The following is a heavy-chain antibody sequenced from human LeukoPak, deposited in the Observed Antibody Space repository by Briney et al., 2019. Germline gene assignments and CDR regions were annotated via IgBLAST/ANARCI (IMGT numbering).Heavy chain of an antibody. CDR3: ARDSLYCSSTSCSYSGGYYMDV. D-gene: IGHD2-2*01. J-gene: IGHJ6*03. CDR2: ISSSSSYI. Sequence: GGSLRLSCAASGFTFSSYSMNWVRQAPGKGLEWVSSISSSSSYIYYADSVKGRFTISRDNAKNSLYLQMNSLRAEDTAVYYCARDSLYCSSTSCSYSGGYYMDVWGKGTTVTVSS. CDR1: GFTFSSYS. V-gene: IGHV3-21*01.